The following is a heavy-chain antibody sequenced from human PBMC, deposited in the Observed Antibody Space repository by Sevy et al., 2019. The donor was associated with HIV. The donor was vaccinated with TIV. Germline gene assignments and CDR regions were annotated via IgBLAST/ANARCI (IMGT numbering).Heavy chain of an antibody. CDR1: GFTFSNFG. V-gene: IGHV3-33*01. D-gene: IGHD3-16*01. J-gene: IGHJ3*02. Sequence: GGSLRLSCAASGFTFSNFGMHWVRQAPGKGLEWVAVIWNDGTNKYYADSVKGRFTISRDNSRKTLYLLMNSLRAEETAVYYCARDYEIRFGGVADAFEIWGQGTLVTVSS. CDR3: ARDYEIRFGGVADAFEI. CDR2: IWNDGTNK.